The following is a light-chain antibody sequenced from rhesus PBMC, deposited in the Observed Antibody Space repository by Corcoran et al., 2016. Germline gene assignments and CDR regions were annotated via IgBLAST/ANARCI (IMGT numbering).Light chain of an antibody. V-gene: IGKV1-36*02. J-gene: IGKJ2*01. CDR3: LQGYRIPYS. CDR1: QGIRDY. Sequence: DIQMTQSPSFLSASVGDRVTITCRASQGIRDYLSWYQQKPGEPPKRLFYAASSLESGGPSRFSGSGSRTNFPLTISSLQPEDFAAYYCLQGYRIPYSFGQGTKVKIK. CDR2: AAS.